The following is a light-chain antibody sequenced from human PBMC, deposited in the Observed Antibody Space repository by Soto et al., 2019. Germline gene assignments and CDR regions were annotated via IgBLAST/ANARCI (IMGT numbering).Light chain of an antibody. V-gene: IGKV3-11*01. Sequence: EIVLTQYPATLSLSPGERATLSCRASQSVSSYLAWYQQKPGQAPRLLIYDASNRATGIPARFSGSGSGTDFTLTISSLEPEDFAVYYCQQRGNWPLTFGGGTKV. CDR1: QSVSSY. CDR3: QQRGNWPLT. CDR2: DAS. J-gene: IGKJ4*01.